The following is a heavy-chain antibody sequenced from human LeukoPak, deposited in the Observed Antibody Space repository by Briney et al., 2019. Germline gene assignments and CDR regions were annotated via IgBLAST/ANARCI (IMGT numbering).Heavy chain of an antibody. CDR3: ARDSGYDLRPTLDY. V-gene: IGHV3-53*01. J-gene: IGHJ4*02. CDR1: GFTVSRNY. D-gene: IGHD5-12*01. Sequence: GGSLRLSCAASGFTVSRNYMSWVRQAPGKGLEWVSVIYSGGSTYYGDSVRGRFTISRDNSKNTLYLQMNSLRAEDTAVYYCARDSGYDLRPTLDYWGQGTLVTVSS. CDR2: IYSGGST.